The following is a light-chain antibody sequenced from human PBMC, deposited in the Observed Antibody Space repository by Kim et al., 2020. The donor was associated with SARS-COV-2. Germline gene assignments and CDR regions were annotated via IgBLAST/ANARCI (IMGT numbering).Light chain of an antibody. CDR2: YDN. CDR1: NIGSKS. J-gene: IGLJ2*01. CDR3: QVWDSTSDVV. V-gene: IGLV3-21*04. Sequence: SYELTQPPSVSVAPGKTATITCGKDNIGSKSVPWYQQRPGQAPVLVISYDNDRPSGIPERFSGSNSGNTATLTIGRVEAGDEADYYCQVWDSTSDVVFGGGTQLTVL.